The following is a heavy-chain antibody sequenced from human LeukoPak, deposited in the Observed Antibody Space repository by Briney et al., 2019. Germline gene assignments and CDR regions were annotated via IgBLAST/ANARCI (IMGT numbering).Heavy chain of an antibody. CDR2: IYYSGST. Sequence: SETLSLTCTVSGVSISNNYWSWIRQPPGKGLEWIGYIYYSGSTNYNPSLKSRVTISVDTSKSQFSLKLSSVTAADTAVYYCASHKGFWGQGTLVTVSS. CDR3: ASHKGF. V-gene: IGHV4-59*01. J-gene: IGHJ4*02. CDR1: GVSISNNY.